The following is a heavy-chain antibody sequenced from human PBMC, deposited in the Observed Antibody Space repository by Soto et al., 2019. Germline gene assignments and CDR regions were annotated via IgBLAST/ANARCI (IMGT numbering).Heavy chain of an antibody. J-gene: IGHJ2*01. CDR3: ARDRCSSTSCSAWYFDL. V-gene: IGHV3-7*01. CDR1: GFTFSSYW. CDR2: IKQDGSEK. Sequence: EVQLVESGGGLVQPGGSLRLSCAASGFTFSSYWMSWVRQAPGKGLEWVANIKQDGSEKYYVDSVKGRFTISRDNAKNSLYLKMNGLSAEDPAVYYCARDRCSSTSCSAWYFDLWGRGTLVTVSS. D-gene: IGHD2-2*01.